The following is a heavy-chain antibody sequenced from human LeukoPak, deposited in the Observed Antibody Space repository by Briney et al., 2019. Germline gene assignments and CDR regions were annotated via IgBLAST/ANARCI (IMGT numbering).Heavy chain of an antibody. D-gene: IGHD4-17*01. V-gene: IGHV3-9*01. J-gene: IGHJ2*01. Sequence: PGRSLRLSCAASGFTFDDYAMHWVRQAPGKGLEWVSGISWNSGSIGYADSVKGRFTISRDNAKNSLYLQMNSLRAEDTAVYYCARDSGEVDWYFDLWGRGTLVTVSS. CDR3: ARDSGEVDWYFDL. CDR1: GFTFDDYA. CDR2: ISWNSGSI.